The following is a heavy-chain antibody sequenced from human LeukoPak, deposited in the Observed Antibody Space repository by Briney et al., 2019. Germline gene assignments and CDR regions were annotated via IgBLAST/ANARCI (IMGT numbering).Heavy chain of an antibody. D-gene: IGHD2-8*01. CDR1: GYTFTSYD. J-gene: IGHJ4*02. V-gene: IGHV1-8*01. CDR3: ARAPGGIMVSLLRKYYFDY. Sequence: ASVKVSCKASGYTFTSYDINWVRQPTAQGLEWMGWMNPNSGNTGYAQKFQGRVTMTRNTSISTAYMELSSLRSEDTAVYYCARAPGGIMVSLLRKYYFDYWGQGTLVTVSS. CDR2: MNPNSGNT.